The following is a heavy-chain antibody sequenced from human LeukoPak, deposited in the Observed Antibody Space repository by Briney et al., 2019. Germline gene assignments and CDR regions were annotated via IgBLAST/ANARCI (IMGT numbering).Heavy chain of an antibody. V-gene: IGHV3-48*03. CDR3: ARAYSYGYFG. CDR2: ISSSGSTI. CDR1: GFTFSSYE. Sequence: GGSLRLSCAASGFTFSSYEMNWVHQAPGKGLEWVSYISSSGSTIYYADSVKGRFTISRDNAKNSLYLQMNSLRAEDTAVYYCARAYSYGYFGWGQGTLVTVSS. J-gene: IGHJ4*02. D-gene: IGHD5-18*01.